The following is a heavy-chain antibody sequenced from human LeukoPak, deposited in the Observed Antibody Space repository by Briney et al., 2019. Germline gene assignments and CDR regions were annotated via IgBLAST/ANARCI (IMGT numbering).Heavy chain of an antibody. CDR3: ARDFKRGSAGATLGY. V-gene: IGHV1-18*01. Sequence: ASVKVSCKASGYTFTSYGISWVRQAPGQGLEWMGWISAYNGNTNYAQKLQGRVTMTTDTSTSTAYMELRNLRSDDTAVYYCARDFKRGSAGATLGYWGQGTLVTVSS. CDR2: ISAYNGNT. J-gene: IGHJ4*02. D-gene: IGHD1-26*01. CDR1: GYTFTSYG.